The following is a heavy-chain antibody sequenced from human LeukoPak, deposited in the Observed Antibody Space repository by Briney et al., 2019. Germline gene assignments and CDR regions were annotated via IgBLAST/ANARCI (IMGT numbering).Heavy chain of an antibody. V-gene: IGHV3-23*01. CDR3: HTLIIYLKPTTDALDF. J-gene: IGHJ3*01. CDR1: GFTFRSHA. D-gene: IGHD1-14*01. CDR2: IYENGGTT. Sequence: PGGSLRLSCVGSGFTFRSHAMSWVRQAPEKGLEFVSGIYENGGTTYYADSVKGRFSISRDNSKNTLYLQMDSLRAEDTAVYYCHTLIIYLKPTTDALDFWGQGTTVIVSS.